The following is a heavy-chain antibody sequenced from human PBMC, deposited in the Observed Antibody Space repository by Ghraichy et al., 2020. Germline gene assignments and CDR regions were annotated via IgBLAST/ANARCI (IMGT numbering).Heavy chain of an antibody. CDR3: AKGRDSYGSYGMDV. J-gene: IGHJ6*02. CDR1: GFTFSSYG. D-gene: IGHD5-18*01. V-gene: IGHV3-30*18. Sequence: LSLTCAASGFTFSSYGMHWVRQAPGKGLEWVAVISYDGSNKYYADSVKGRFTISRDNSKNTLYLQMNSLRAEDTAVYYCAKGRDSYGSYGMDVWGQGTTVTVSS. CDR2: ISYDGSNK.